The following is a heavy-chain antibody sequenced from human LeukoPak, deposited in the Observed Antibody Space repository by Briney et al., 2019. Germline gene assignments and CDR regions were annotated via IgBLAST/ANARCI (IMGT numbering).Heavy chain of an antibody. CDR2: IYSGGST. CDR1: GLTVSSNY. J-gene: IGHJ5*02. CDR3: ARRAGGLARNNWFDP. Sequence: GGSLRLSCAASGLTVSSNYMSWVRQAPGKGLEWVSVIYSGGSTYYADSVTGRFTISRDKSKNTLYLQMNSLRVEDTAVYYCARRAGGLARNNWFDPWGQGSLVTVSS. V-gene: IGHV3-66*01. D-gene: IGHD3-16*01.